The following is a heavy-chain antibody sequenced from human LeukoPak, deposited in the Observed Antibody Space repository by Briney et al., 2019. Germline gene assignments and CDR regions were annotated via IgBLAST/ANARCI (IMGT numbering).Heavy chain of an antibody. V-gene: IGHV3-30-3*01. CDR2: ISYDGSNK. CDR3: AKDMGYSYGQRGDYYGMDV. Sequence: SGGSLRLSCAASGFTFSSYAMHWVRQAPGKGLERVAVISYDGSNKYYADSVKGRFTISRDNSKNSLYLQMNSLRAEDTALYYCAKDMGYSYGQRGDYYGMDVWGQGTTVTVSS. J-gene: IGHJ6*02. CDR1: GFTFSSYA. D-gene: IGHD5-18*01.